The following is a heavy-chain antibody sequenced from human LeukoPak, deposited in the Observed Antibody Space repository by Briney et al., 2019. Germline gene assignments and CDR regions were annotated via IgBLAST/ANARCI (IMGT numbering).Heavy chain of an antibody. CDR2: INHSRST. V-gene: IGHV4-34*01. D-gene: IGHD3-10*01. CDR1: GGSISSYY. CDR3: ALRPFSGYYGSGSYYPEYYFDY. Sequence: PSETLSLTCTVSGGSISSYYWSWIRQPPGKGLEWIGEINHSRSTNYNPSLKSRVTISVDTSKNQFSLKLSSVTAADTAVYYCALRPFSGYYGSGSYYPEYYFDYWGQGTLVTVSS. J-gene: IGHJ4*02.